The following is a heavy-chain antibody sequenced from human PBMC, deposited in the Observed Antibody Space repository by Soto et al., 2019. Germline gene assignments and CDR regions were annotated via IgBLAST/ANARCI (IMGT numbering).Heavy chain of an antibody. CDR2: IIPIFGTA. Sequence: SVKVSCKASGGTFSSYAISWVRQAPGQGLEWMGGIIPIFGTANYAQKFQGRVTITADESTSTAYMELSSLRSEDTAVYYCARDWVVRSLFDIRGKGTMFTASS. CDR3: ARDWVVRSLFDI. V-gene: IGHV1-69*13. J-gene: IGHJ3*02. CDR1: GGTFSSYA. D-gene: IGHD3-10*01.